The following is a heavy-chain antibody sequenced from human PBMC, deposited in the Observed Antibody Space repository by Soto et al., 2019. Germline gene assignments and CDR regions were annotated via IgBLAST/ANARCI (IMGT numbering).Heavy chain of an antibody. D-gene: IGHD3-3*01. CDR1: GFTFSSYG. V-gene: IGHV3-33*01. Sequence: QVQLVESGGGVVQPGRSLRLSCAASGFTFSSYGMHWVRQAPGKGLEWVAVIWYDGSNKYYADSVKGRFTISRDNSTNTLYLQMNSLRAEDTAVYSCARFFGVAPLDVWGQGTTVTVSS. CDR2: IWYDGSNK. CDR3: ARFFGVAPLDV. J-gene: IGHJ6*02.